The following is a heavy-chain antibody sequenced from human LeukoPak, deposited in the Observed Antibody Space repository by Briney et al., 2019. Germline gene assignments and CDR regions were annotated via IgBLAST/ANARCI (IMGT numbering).Heavy chain of an antibody. CDR1: GGSFSGYS. CDR2: INHSGST. Sequence: KASETLSLTCAVYGGSFSGYSWSWIRQPPGKGLEWIGEINHSGSTNYNPSLKSRVTISVDTSKNQFSLKLSSVTAADTAVYYCARGDYYDSSGYYHEPDYWGQGTLVTVSS. V-gene: IGHV4-34*01. J-gene: IGHJ4*02. CDR3: ARGDYYDSSGYYHEPDY. D-gene: IGHD3-22*01.